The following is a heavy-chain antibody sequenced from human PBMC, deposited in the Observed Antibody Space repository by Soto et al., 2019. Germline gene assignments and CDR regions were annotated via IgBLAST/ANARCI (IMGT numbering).Heavy chain of an antibody. J-gene: IGHJ4*02. V-gene: IGHV3-33*01. CDR1: GFSFSTYG. D-gene: IGHD2-15*01. Sequence: HVQLVESGGGVAQPGRSLRLSCAASGFSFSTYGMHWVRQAPGKGLEWVAVIWYDGSNKYYADSVKGRFTISRDNSKNTLYLQMNSLRAEDTAVYYCARDDCSGGRCYPDYWGQGTLVIVSS. CDR2: IWYDGSNK. CDR3: ARDDCSGGRCYPDY.